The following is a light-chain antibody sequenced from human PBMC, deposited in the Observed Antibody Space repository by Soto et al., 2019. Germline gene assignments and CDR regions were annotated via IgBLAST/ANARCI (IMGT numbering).Light chain of an antibody. CDR2: DAS. V-gene: IGKV3-11*01. J-gene: IGKJ1*01. CDR1: QSVRNY. Sequence: EIVLTQSPATLSLSPGERATLSCRASQSVRNYLSWYQQKPGQAPRLLIYDASTRATGIPGRFSGSGSGTDFTLTISSLEPEDFAVYYRQQRSNWPWTFGQGTKVEIK. CDR3: QQRSNWPWT.